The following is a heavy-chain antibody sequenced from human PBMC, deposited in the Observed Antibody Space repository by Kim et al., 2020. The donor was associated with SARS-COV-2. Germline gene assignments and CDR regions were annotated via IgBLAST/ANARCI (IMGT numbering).Heavy chain of an antibody. D-gene: IGHD2-2*01. Sequence: GGSLRLSCAASGFTFSSYSMNWVRQAPGKGLEWVSYISSSSSTIYYADSAKGRFTISRDNAKNSLYLQMNSLRDEDTAVYYCARDIYYCSSTSCGLVFFDYWGQGTLVTVSS. V-gene: IGHV3-48*02. CDR3: ARDIYYCSSTSCGLVFFDY. J-gene: IGHJ4*02. CDR2: ISSSSSTI. CDR1: GFTFSSYS.